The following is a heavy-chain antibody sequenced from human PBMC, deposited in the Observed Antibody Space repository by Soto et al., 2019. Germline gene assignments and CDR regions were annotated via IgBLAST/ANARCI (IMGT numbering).Heavy chain of an antibody. J-gene: IGHJ3*02. V-gene: IGHV4-31*03. D-gene: IGHD4-17*01. CDR3: ARDPYGDYTLDSAFDI. CDR1: GGSISSGGYY. CDR2: IYYSGST. Sequence: QVQLQESGPGLVKPSQTLSLTCTVSGGSISSGGYYWSWIRQHPWKGLEWIGYIYYSGSTYYNPSLKSRVTISVDTSKNQFSLKLSSVTAADTAVYYCARDPYGDYTLDSAFDIWGQGTMVTVSS.